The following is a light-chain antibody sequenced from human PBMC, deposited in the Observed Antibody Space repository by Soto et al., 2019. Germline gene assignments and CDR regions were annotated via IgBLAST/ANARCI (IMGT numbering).Light chain of an antibody. Sequence: EIVMTQSPATLSVSPGERVTLSCRASQSVSSNLVWYHQKPGQAPRLLIYGASSRATGIPDRFSGSGSGTDFTLTISRLEPEDFAVYYCQQYGSSPRTFGQGTKVDIK. J-gene: IGKJ1*01. CDR2: GAS. CDR3: QQYGSSPRT. CDR1: QSVSSN. V-gene: IGKV3-20*01.